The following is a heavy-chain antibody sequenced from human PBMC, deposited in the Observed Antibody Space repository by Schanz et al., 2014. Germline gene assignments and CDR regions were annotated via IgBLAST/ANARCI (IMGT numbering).Heavy chain of an antibody. CDR1: GGTFSTYP. Sequence: QVQLAQSGAEVKKPGSSMKVSCKASGGTFSTYPINWVRQAPGQGLEWLGWMNPNSGNPGFAQKFRGRVTMTMNTSMSTAYIELHILTSEDTAVYYYARGRTFDYWGQGTLVTVSS. CDR2: MNPNSGNP. CDR3: ARGRTFDY. J-gene: IGHJ4*02. V-gene: IGHV1-8*02.